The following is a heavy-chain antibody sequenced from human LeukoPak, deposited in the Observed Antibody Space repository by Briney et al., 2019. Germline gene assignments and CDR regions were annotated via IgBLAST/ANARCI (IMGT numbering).Heavy chain of an antibody. D-gene: IGHD3-10*01. CDR3: AAESSYYYGSGS. J-gene: IGHJ4*02. Sequence: GASVKVSCKASGFTFTSSAVQWVRQARGQRLEWIGWIVVGSGNTNYAQKFQERVTITRDMSTSTAYMELSGLRSEDTAVYYCAAESSYYYGSGSWGQGTLVTVSS. V-gene: IGHV1-58*01. CDR1: GFTFTSSA. CDR2: IVVGSGNT.